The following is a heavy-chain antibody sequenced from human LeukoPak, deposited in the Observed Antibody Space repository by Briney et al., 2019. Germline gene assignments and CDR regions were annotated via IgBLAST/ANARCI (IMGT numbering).Heavy chain of an antibody. CDR1: GFTFSSYA. J-gene: IGHJ5*02. D-gene: IGHD3-3*01. CDR2: ISGSGGST. V-gene: IGHV3-23*01. Sequence: GSLRLSCAASGFTFSSYAMSWVRQAPGKGLEWVSAISGSGGSTYYADSVKGRFTISRDNSKNTLYLQMNSLRAEDTAVYYCAKASIFGVVRYGNWFDPWGQGTLVTVSS. CDR3: AKASIFGVVRYGNWFDP.